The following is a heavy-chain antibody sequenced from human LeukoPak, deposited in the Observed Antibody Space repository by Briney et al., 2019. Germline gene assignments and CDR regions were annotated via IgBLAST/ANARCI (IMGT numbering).Heavy chain of an antibody. V-gene: IGHV5-51*01. CDR1: GYSFTSYW. CDR2: IYPGDSDT. D-gene: IGHD1-1*01. CDR3: AGRGTGTTLAFDY. J-gene: IGHJ4*02. Sequence: GESLKISCKASGYSFTSYWIGWVRQMPGKGLEWMGIIYPGDSDTRYSPSFQGQVTISVDKSISTAYLQWSSLKASDTAIYYCAGRGTGTTLAFDYWGQGTLVTVSS.